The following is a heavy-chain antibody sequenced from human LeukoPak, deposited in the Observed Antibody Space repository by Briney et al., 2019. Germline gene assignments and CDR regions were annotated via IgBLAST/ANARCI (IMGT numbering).Heavy chain of an antibody. D-gene: IGHD7-27*01. CDR3: AKDGGLWVSAHWGDS. CDR2: ITTGDGNT. J-gene: IGHJ4*02. Sequence: PRGSLRLSCTASGFTFSSYTMTWVRQAPGKGLKWVSTITTGDGNTYYADSVKGRFTVSRDDSKNTLYLQMNSLRAEDTAVYYCAKDGGLWVSAHWGDSWGRGTLVTVSS. V-gene: IGHV3-23*01. CDR1: GFTFSSYT.